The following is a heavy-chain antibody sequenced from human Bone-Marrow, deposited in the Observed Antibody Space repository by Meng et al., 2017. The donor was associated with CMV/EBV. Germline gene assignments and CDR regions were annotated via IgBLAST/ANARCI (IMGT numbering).Heavy chain of an antibody. V-gene: IGHV3-74*01. Sequence: GESLKISCAASGFTFSSYWMHWVRQAPGKGLVWVSRINSDGSSTSYADSVKGRFTISRDNAKNTLYLQMNSLRAEDTAVHYCARDRIPRLGWVDPWGQGTLVTVSS. D-gene: IGHD2-21*01. CDR2: INSDGSST. CDR1: GFTFSSYW. J-gene: IGHJ5*02. CDR3: ARDRIPRLGWVDP.